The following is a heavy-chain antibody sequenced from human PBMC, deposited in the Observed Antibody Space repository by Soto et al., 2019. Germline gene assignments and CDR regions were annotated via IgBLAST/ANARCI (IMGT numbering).Heavy chain of an antibody. CDR3: AKRGARGGDGGPFYFDY. J-gene: IGHJ4*02. CDR1: GFMFSDFA. Sequence: EVQLLESGGDLVQPGGSLRLSCAASGFMFSDFAMTWVRQVPGKGLEWVSSISFSANSPYYADAVKGRFGISRDNSKNTLYLQMHGLRADDTAIYYCAKRGARGGDGGPFYFDYWGQGTQVTVSS. V-gene: IGHV3-23*01. CDR2: ISFSANSP. D-gene: IGHD2-21*01.